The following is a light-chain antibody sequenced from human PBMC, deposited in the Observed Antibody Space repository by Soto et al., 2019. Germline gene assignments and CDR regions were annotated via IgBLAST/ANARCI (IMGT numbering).Light chain of an antibody. CDR1: SSDVGGYNY. V-gene: IGLV2-14*03. Sequence: QSALTQPASVSGSPGQSINISCTGTSSDVGGYNYVSWYQHHPGKAPKLIIYDVSNRPSGVSNPFSGSKSGNTASLTISGLQPEDEADYYCSSYRDRNTRQIVFGTGTKVTGL. J-gene: IGLJ1*01. CDR2: DVS. CDR3: SSYRDRNTRQIV.